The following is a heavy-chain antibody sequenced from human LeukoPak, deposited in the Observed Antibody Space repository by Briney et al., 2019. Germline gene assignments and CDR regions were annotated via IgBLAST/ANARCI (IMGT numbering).Heavy chain of an antibody. CDR1: GFIFSNAW. CDR3: TTTYIVASTRKFGDY. Sequence: GGSLRLSCAASGFIFSNAWMNWVRQAPGKGLEWVGRIKSKTEGGTTDYAAPVKGRFTISRDDSQNTVDLQISSLTAEDTAMYFCTTTYIVASTRKFGDYWGQGTLVVVSS. D-gene: IGHD5-12*01. J-gene: IGHJ4*02. V-gene: IGHV3-15*01. CDR2: IKSKTEGGTT.